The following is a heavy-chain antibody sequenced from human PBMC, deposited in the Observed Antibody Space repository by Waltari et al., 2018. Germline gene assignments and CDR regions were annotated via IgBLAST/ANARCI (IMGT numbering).Heavy chain of an antibody. V-gene: IGHV1-2*02. D-gene: IGHD3-10*01. J-gene: IGHJ3*02. CDR2: INPSNGVT. CDR3: AIGSYYFGSGSRDAFDI. Sequence: QVQLVQSGAEVKKPGASVKVSCKASGYAFTGYSMHWVRQAPGQGLEWMGWINPSNGVTNYAHKFQGRITMTRDTSISTAYMELSRLRSDDTAVYYCAIGSYYFGSGSRDAFDIWGQGTMVTVSS. CDR1: GYAFTGYS.